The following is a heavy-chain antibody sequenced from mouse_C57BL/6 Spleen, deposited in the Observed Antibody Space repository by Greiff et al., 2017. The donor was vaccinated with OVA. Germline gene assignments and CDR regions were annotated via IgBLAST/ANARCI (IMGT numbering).Heavy chain of an antibody. D-gene: IGHD3-2*02. CDR2: INPNYGTT. V-gene: IGHV1-39*01. CDR1: GYSFTDYN. Sequence: EVQLVESGPELVKPGASVKISCKASGYSFTDYNMNWVKQSNGKSLEWIGVINPNYGTTSYNQKFKGKATLTVDQSSSTAYMQLNSLTSEDSAVYYCARRETAQAISYAMDYWGQGTSVTVSS. J-gene: IGHJ4*01. CDR3: ARRETAQAISYAMDY.